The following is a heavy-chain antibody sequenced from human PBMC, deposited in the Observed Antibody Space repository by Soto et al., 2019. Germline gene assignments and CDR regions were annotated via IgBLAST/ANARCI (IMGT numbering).Heavy chain of an antibody. V-gene: IGHV3-33*01. CDR1: GFTISTHG. Sequence: QVQLVESGGGVVQPGTSLRLSCAASGFTISTHGMHWVRQAPGKGLEWVANIWYDGSSKFYADSVKGRFTISKDNSKNTLYVEMNSLRAEDTAVYYCAAATTWNFHFHYWGQGTQVTVSS. D-gene: IGHD1-7*01. CDR3: AAATTWNFHFHY. J-gene: IGHJ4*02. CDR2: IWYDGSSK.